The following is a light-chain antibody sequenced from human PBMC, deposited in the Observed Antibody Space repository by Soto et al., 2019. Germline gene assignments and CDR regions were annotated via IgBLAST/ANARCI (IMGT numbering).Light chain of an antibody. CDR3: QQYNNWPSIT. V-gene: IGKV3-15*01. J-gene: IGKJ5*01. CDR1: QSVGSY. Sequence: EIGMTQSPATLSVSPGERATLSCRASQSVGSYLAWYQQKPGQAPRLLIYHASTRATGIPARFSGSGSGTEFTLTISSLQSEDFAVYSCQQYNNWPSITFGQGTRLEIK. CDR2: HAS.